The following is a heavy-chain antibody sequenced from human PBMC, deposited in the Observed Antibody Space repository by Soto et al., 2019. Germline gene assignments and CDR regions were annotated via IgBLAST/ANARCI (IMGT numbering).Heavy chain of an antibody. CDR1: GFTFRTYG. Sequence: QVQLLESGGGVVQPGRSLRLSCAASGFTFRTYGMHWDRQAPGKGLEWVAVISDDGSNKYNIAPMEGQFTISRDNSKNTMYLKVNSLRPDDTAVYYWAKGTRYTSSTNDAFDIWGQGTMVHVS. D-gene: IGHD5-18*01. V-gene: IGHV3-30*18. CDR3: AKGTRYTSSTNDAFDI. CDR2: ISDDGSNK. J-gene: IGHJ3*02.